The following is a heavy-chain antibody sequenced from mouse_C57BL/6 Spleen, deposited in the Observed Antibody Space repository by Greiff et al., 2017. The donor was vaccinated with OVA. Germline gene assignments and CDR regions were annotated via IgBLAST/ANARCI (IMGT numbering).Heavy chain of an antibody. CDR2: ISSGSSTI. J-gene: IGHJ2*01. D-gene: IGHD1-1*01. Sequence: EVHLVESGGGLVKPGGSLKLSCAASGFTFSDYGMHWVRQAPEKGLEWVAYISSGSSTIYYADTVKGRFTISRDNATNTLFLQMTSLRSEDTAMYDCARPYYYGSSYLGYWGQGTTLTVSS. CDR3: ARPYYYGSSYLGY. V-gene: IGHV5-17*01. CDR1: GFTFSDYG.